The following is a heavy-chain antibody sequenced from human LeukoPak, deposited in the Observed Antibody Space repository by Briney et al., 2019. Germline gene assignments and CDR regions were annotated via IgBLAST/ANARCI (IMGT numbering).Heavy chain of an antibody. V-gene: IGHV3-23*01. Sequence: GGSLRLSCAASGFTFDTYAMSWVRQAPGKGLEWVSVTSGSGIGTYYADSVKGRFTISRDNSKNTLFLQMNGLRAEDTAIYYCAKFLSYTTSAPFDSWGQGTLVTVSS. CDR3: AKFLSYTTSAPFDS. D-gene: IGHD3-16*01. CDR1: GFTFDTYA. J-gene: IGHJ4*02. CDR2: TSGSGIGT.